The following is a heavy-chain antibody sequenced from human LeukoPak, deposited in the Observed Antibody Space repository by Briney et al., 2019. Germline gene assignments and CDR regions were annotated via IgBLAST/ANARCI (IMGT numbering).Heavy chain of an antibody. Sequence: PSETLSLTCTVSGYSISSGYYWGWIRQPPGKGLEWIGSIYHSGSTYYNPSLKSRVTISVDTSKNQFSLKLSSVTAADTAVYYCASAGDRDYFDYWGQGTLVTVSS. D-gene: IGHD3-10*01. CDR1: GYSISSGYY. CDR3: ASAGDRDYFDY. CDR2: IYHSGST. J-gene: IGHJ4*02. V-gene: IGHV4-38-2*02.